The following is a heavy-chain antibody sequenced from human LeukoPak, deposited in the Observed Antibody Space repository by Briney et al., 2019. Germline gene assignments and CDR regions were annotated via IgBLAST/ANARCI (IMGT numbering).Heavy chain of an antibody. CDR1: GFTFSTSA. J-gene: IGHJ6*02. D-gene: IGHD6-13*01. CDR3: ARGSSSWEYYGMDV. CDR2: ISNDGSNE. Sequence: PGGSLRLSCAASGFTFSTSAMHWVRQAPGKGLEWVAVISNDGSNEFYADSVKGRFTISRDNSKNTLYLQMNSLRAEDTAVYYCARGSSSWEYYGMDVWGQGTTVTVSS. V-gene: IGHV3-30*14.